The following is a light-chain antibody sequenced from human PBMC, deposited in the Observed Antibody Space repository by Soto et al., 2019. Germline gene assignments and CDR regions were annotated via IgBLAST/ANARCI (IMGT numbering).Light chain of an antibody. V-gene: IGLV2-14*03. CDR2: DVS. J-gene: IGLJ2*01. CDR1: SSDVGGYNY. Sequence: QSALTQPASVSGSPGHSITISCTATSSDVGGYNYVSWYQQHPGKAPKLMVYDVSNRPSGVSSRFSGSKSGNTASLTISGLQAEDEADYYCSSYIGSSTLIFGGGTKLTVL. CDR3: SSYIGSSTLI.